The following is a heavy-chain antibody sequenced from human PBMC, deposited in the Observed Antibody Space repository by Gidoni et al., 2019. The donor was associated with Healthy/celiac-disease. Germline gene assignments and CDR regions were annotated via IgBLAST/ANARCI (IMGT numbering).Heavy chain of an antibody. CDR1: GSTFSSYS. J-gene: IGHJ1*01. Sequence: EVQLVESGGGLVKPGGSLRLSCAASGSTFSSYSMTGVRQAPGKGLEWVSSISSSSSYIYYADSVKGRFTISRDNAKNSLYLQMNSLRAEDTAVYYCARDPAYCGGDCYSGTAEYFQHWGQGTLVTVSS. CDR2: ISSSSSYI. D-gene: IGHD2-21*02. V-gene: IGHV3-21*01. CDR3: ARDPAYCGGDCYSGTAEYFQH.